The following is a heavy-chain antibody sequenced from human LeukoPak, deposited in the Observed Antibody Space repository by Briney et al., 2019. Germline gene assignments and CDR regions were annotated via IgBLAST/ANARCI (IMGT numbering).Heavy chain of an antibody. CDR1: GFTFSSYA. D-gene: IGHD2-15*01. CDR3: VKDRVVVVVAAISPIDY. CDR2: ISYNGSNK. V-gene: IGHV3-30*04. J-gene: IGHJ4*02. Sequence: GGSLRLSCAASGFTFSSYAMHWVRQAPGKGLEWVAVISYNGSNKKYADSVKGRFTNSRDNSKNTLYLQMNSLRAEDTAVYYCVKDRVVVVVAAISPIDYWGQGTLVTVSS.